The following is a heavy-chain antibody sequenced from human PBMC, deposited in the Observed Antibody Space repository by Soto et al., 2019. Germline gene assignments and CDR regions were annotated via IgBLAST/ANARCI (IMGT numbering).Heavy chain of an antibody. CDR3: ARGLNYDILTGDTPSNWFDP. D-gene: IGHD3-9*01. CDR1: GGSISSGGYS. Sequence: SETLSLTCAVSGGSISSGGYSWSWIRQPPGKGLEWIGYIYHSGSTYYNPSLKSRVTISVDRSKNQFSLKLSSVTAADTAVYYCARGLNYDILTGDTPSNWFDPWGQGPLVTVSS. V-gene: IGHV4-30-2*01. CDR2: IYHSGST. J-gene: IGHJ5*02.